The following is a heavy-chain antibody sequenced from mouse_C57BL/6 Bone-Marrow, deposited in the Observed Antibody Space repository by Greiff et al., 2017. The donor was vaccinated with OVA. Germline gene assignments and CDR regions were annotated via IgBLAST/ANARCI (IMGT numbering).Heavy chain of an antibody. CDR1: GYTFTSYT. J-gene: IGHJ1*03. CDR3: ARRAYGYDGLWYFDV. Sequence: QVQLQQSGAELARPGASVKMSCKASGYTFTSYTMHWVKQRPGQGLEWIGYINPSSGYTKYIQKFKDKATLTADKSSSTAYMQLSSLTSEDSAVYYCARRAYGYDGLWYFDVWGTGTTVTVSS. V-gene: IGHV1-4*01. D-gene: IGHD2-2*01. CDR2: INPSSGYT.